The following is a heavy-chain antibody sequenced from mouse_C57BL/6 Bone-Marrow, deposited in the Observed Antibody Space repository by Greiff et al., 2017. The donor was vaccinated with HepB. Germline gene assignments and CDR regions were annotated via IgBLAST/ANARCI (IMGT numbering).Heavy chain of an antibody. Sequence: EVHLVESGGGLVQPGGSLKLSCAASGFTFSDYYMYWVRQTPEKRLEWVAYISNGGGSTYYPDTVKGRFTISRDNAKNTLYLQRSRLKAEDTAMYYCARGHYYGSSYGYFDVWGTGTTVTVSS. CDR1: GFTFSDYY. V-gene: IGHV5-12*01. D-gene: IGHD1-1*01. CDR2: ISNGGGST. CDR3: ARGHYYGSSYGYFDV. J-gene: IGHJ1*03.